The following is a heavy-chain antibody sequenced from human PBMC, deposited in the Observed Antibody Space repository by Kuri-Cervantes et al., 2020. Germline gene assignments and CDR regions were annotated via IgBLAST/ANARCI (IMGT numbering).Heavy chain of an antibody. CDR2: ISPYNGNT. CDR1: IYTFTSYG. V-gene: IGHV1-18*01. J-gene: IGHJ4*02. D-gene: IGHD3-22*01. Sequence: ASVKVSCKASIYTFTSYGITWVRQAPGQGLEWMGWISPYNGNTHYAQKFQGRVTMTTDTSTSTAYMELSSLRSEDTAVYYCARGEANYYDSSGYLLYWGQGTLVTVSS. CDR3: ARGEANYYDSSGYLLY.